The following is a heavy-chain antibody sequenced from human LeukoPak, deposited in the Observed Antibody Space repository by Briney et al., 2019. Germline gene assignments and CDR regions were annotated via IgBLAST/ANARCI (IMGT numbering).Heavy chain of an antibody. J-gene: IGHJ4*02. Sequence: GGSLRLSCAASEFTFGSYWMHWVRQAPGKGLVWVSRINSDGSITNYADSVKGRFTISRDNAKNTLYLQLNSLRAEDTAMYYCARVYLVTYPSDFWGQGTLVTVSS. D-gene: IGHD3-9*01. V-gene: IGHV3-74*01. CDR3: ARVYLVTYPSDF. CDR2: INSDGSIT. CDR1: EFTFGSYW.